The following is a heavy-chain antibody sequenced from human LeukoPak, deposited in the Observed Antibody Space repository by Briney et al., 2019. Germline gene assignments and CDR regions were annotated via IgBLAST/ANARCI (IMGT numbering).Heavy chain of an antibody. J-gene: IGHJ4*02. Sequence: SETLSLTCAVYGGSFSGYYWSWIRQPPGKGLEWIGEINHSGSTNYNPSLKSQVTISVDTSKNQFSLKLSSVTAADTAVYYCARGYLGSTPFDYWGQGTLVTVSS. V-gene: IGHV4-34*01. CDR3: ARGYLGSTPFDY. CDR1: GGSFSGYY. CDR2: INHSGST. D-gene: IGHD2-15*01.